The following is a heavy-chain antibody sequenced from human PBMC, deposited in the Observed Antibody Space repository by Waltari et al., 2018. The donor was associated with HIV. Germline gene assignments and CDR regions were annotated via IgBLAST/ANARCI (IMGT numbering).Heavy chain of an antibody. CDR2: IYYSGCT. V-gene: IGHV4-39*01. Sequence: QLQLQESGPGLVKPSETLSLTCTVSGGSISSSSYYWGWIRQPPGKGLEWIGSIYYSGCTYYNPSLKSRVTISVDTSKNQFSLKLSSVTAADTAVYYCARPAPAVAPYCSGGSCYPSGGMDVWGQGTTVTVSS. CDR3: ARPAPAVAPYCSGGSCYPSGGMDV. J-gene: IGHJ6*02. CDR1: GGSISSSSYY. D-gene: IGHD2-15*01.